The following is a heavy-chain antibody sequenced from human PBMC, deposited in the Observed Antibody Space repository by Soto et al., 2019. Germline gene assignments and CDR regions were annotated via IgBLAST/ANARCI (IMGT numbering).Heavy chain of an antibody. V-gene: IGHV3-21*01. CDR3: ARDPYYDFWSGSGGMDV. CDR1: GFTFSSYS. D-gene: IGHD3-3*01. CDR2: ISSSSSYI. J-gene: IGHJ6*02. Sequence: PGGSLRLSCAASGFTFSSYSMNWVRQAPGKGLEWVSSISSSSSYIYYADSVEGRFTISRDNAKNSLYLQMNSLRAEDTAVYYCARDPYYDFWSGSGGMDVWGQGTTVTVSS.